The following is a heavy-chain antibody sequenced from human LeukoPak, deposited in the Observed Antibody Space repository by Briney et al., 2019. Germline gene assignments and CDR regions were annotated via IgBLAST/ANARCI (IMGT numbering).Heavy chain of an antibody. CDR3: APLGGLRYFDWLRTKNNWFDP. J-gene: IGHJ5*02. Sequence: ASVKVSCKVSGYTLTELSVHWVRQAPGKGLEWMGGFDPEDGETIYAQKFQGRVTMTEDTSTDTAYMELSSLRSEDTAVYYCAPLGGLRYFDWLRTKNNWFDPWGQGTLVTVSS. D-gene: IGHD3-9*01. V-gene: IGHV1-24*01. CDR1: GYTLTELS. CDR2: FDPEDGET.